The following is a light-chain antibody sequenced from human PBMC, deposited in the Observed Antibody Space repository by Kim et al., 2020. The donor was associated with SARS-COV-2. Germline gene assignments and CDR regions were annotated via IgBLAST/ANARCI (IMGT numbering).Light chain of an antibody. CDR3: QQYNKWPYT. V-gene: IGKV3-15*01. Sequence: SVSPGERATLSCRAGQSVISNLAWYQQKTGQAPRLLIYGPSTRATGIPARFSGSGSGTEFTLTISSLQSEDFAVYYCQQYNKWPYTFGQGTKLEI. CDR1: QSVISN. CDR2: GPS. J-gene: IGKJ2*01.